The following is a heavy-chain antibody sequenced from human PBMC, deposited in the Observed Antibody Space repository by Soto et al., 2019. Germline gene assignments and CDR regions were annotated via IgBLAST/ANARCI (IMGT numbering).Heavy chain of an antibody. V-gene: IGHV1-69*13. CDR3: AREALYYYYGMDV. CDR1: GGSFSSYA. CDR2: IIPIFGTA. J-gene: IGHJ6*02. Sequence: GASVKVSCKASGGSFSSYAISWVRQAPGQGLEWMGGIIPIFGTANYAQKFQGRVTITADESTSTAYMELSSLRSEDTAVYYCAREALYYYYGMDVWGQGTTVTVSS.